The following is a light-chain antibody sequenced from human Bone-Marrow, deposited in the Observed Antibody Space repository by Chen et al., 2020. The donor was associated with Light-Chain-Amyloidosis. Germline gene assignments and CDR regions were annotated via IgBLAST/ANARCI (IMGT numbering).Light chain of an antibody. Sequence: NFMLTQPHSVSESPGKTVIISCTRSSGSIATNYVQWYQQSPGSSPTTVIYEDDQRPSGVPDRFSGSIDRSSNSASLSISGLKTEDEADYCCQSYQGSSQGVFGGGTKLTVL. CDR1: SGSIATNY. CDR3: QSYQGSSQGV. J-gene: IGLJ3*02. CDR2: EDD. V-gene: IGLV6-57*01.